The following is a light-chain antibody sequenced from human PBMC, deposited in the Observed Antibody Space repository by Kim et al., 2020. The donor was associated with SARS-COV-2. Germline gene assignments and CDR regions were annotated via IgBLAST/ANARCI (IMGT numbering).Light chain of an antibody. CDR1: QSLLYNDGKTH. CDR3: MQGTHWPIT. CDR2: RVS. J-gene: IGKJ5*01. V-gene: IGKV2-30*01. Sequence: DVVMTQSPPSLPVTLGQPASISCRSSQSLLYNDGKTHLNWFQQRPGQSPRRLIYRVSNRDSGVPDRFSGSGSGTDFTLKISRVEAEDVGFYYCMQGTHWPITFGQGTRLEIK.